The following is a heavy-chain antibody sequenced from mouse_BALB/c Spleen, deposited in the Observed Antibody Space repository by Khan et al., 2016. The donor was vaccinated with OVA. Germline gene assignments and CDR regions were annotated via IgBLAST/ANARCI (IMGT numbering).Heavy chain of an antibody. CDR1: GYTFTDYG. V-gene: IGHV1S137*01. CDR2: ISSYHGDA. CDR3: ASDTSGEEFAY. J-gene: IGHJ3*01. Sequence: QVQLKQSGAELVRPGVSVKISCKGSGYTFTDYGIHWVKQSHAKSLEWIGVISSYHGDATYNQRFKGKATMTVDKSSSTAYMELARLTSEDSAIYYCASDTSGEEFAYWGQGTLVTVSA. D-gene: IGHD3-2*01.